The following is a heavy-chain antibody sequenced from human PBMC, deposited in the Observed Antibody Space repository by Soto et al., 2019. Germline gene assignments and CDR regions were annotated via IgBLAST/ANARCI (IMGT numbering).Heavy chain of an antibody. CDR3: ARDLTIFGVVSPAWFDP. V-gene: IGHV3-21*01. D-gene: IGHD3-3*01. CDR2: ISSSSSYI. Sequence: GGSLRLSXAASGFTFSSYSMNWVRQAPGKGLEWVSSISSSSSYIYYADSVKGRFTISRDNAKNSLYLQMNSLRAEDTAVYYCARDLTIFGVVSPAWFDPWGQGTLVTVSS. J-gene: IGHJ5*02. CDR1: GFTFSSYS.